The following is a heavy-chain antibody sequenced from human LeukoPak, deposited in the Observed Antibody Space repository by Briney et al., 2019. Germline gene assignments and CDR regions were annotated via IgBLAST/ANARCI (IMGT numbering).Heavy chain of an antibody. CDR1: GGSISSGSYY. CDR2: IYTSGST. D-gene: IGHD3-10*01. Sequence: SETLSLTCTVSGGSISSGSYYWSWIRQPAGKGLEWIGRIYTSGSTNYNPSLKSRVTISVDTSKNQFSLKVNSVTAADTAVYYCARLPLGAFGEVLNFDLWGQGTVVTVSS. CDR3: ARLPLGAFGEVLNFDL. V-gene: IGHV4-61*02. J-gene: IGHJ4*02.